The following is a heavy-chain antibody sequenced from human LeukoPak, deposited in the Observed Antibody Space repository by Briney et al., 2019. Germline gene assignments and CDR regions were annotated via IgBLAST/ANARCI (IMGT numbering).Heavy chain of an antibody. CDR2: ISGSGGST. V-gene: IGHV3-23*01. D-gene: IGHD6-13*01. CDR3: ARDPGIAAAGTVGYFDS. J-gene: IGHJ4*02. Sequence: PGGSLRLSCAASGFTFSSYAMSWVRQAPGKGLEWVSAISGSGGSTYYADSVKGRFTISRDNSKNTLYLQMNSLRAEDTAVYYCARDPGIAAAGTVGYFDSWGQGILVTVSS. CDR1: GFTFSSYA.